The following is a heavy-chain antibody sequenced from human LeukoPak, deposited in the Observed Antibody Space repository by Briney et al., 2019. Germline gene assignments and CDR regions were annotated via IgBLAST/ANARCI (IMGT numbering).Heavy chain of an antibody. D-gene: IGHD6-19*01. CDR2: MNPNSGNT. CDR1: GYTFHSYD. Sequence: ASVKVSCKASGYTFHSYDINWVRQATGQGLEWMAWMNPNSGNTGYAQKFQGRVTITRDISISTAYMELSSLRSDDTAVYYCARPVAGLINWFDPWGQGTLVTVSS. CDR3: ARPVAGLINWFDP. J-gene: IGHJ5*02. V-gene: IGHV1-8*03.